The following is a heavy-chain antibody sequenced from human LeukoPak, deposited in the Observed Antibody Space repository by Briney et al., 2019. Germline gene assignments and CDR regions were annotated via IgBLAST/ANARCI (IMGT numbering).Heavy chain of an antibody. V-gene: IGHV1-69*13. CDR1: GGTFSSYA. CDR2: IIPIFGTA. J-gene: IGHJ6*03. Sequence: SVKVSFTASGGTFSSYAISWVRQAPGQGLEWMGGIIPIFGTANYAQKFQGRVTITADESTSTAYMELSSLRSEDTAVYYCARGAYYGSGSYYPDYYYYHMDVWGKGTTVTISS. D-gene: IGHD3-10*01. CDR3: ARGAYYGSGSYYPDYYYYHMDV.